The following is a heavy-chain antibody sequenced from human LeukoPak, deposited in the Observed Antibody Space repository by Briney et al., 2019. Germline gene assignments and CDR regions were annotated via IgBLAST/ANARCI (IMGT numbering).Heavy chain of an antibody. D-gene: IGHD2-21*02. J-gene: IGHJ6*02. V-gene: IGHV5-51*01. CDR2: IYPGDSDT. CDR3: ASSSGGDSASYYYGMDV. CDR1: GYSFTSYW. Sequence: GESLKISCMGSGYSFTSYWIGWVRRMPGKGLEWMGIIYPGDSDTRYSPSFQGQVTISADKSISTAYLQWSSLKASDTAMYYCASSSGGDSASYYYGMDVWGQGTTVTVSS.